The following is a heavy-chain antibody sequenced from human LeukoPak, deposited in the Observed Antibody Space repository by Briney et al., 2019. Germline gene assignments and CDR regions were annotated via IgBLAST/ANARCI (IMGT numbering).Heavy chain of an antibody. CDR1: GGSFSGYY. D-gene: IGHD3-10*01. CDR3: ARALYFGSGSPYYYMDV. V-gene: IGHV4-34*01. J-gene: IGHJ6*03. Sequence: SGTLSLTCAVYGGSFSGYYWSWIRQPPGKGLEWIGEINHSGSTNYNPSLKSRVTISVDTSKNQFSLKLSSVTAADTAVYYCARALYFGSGSPYYYMDVWGKGTTVIISS. CDR2: INHSGST.